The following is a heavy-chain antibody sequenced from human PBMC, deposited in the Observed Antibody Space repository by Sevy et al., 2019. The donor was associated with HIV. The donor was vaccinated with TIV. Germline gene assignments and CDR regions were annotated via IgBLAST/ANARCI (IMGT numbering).Heavy chain of an antibody. J-gene: IGHJ6*02. CDR3: AGDVVVVTAIRDYYYDGMDV. CDR1: GYTFTSYG. D-gene: IGHD2-21*02. Sequence: ASVKVSCKASGYTFTSYGISWVRQAPGQGLEWMGWISAYNGNTNYAQKLQGRVTMTTDTSTSTAYMELRSLRSDDTAGYYCAGDVVVVTAIRDYYYDGMDVWGQGTTVTVSS. V-gene: IGHV1-18*01. CDR2: ISAYNGNT.